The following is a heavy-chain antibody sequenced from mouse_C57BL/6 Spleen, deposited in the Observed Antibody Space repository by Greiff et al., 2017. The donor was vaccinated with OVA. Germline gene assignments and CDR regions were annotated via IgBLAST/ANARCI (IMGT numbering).Heavy chain of an antibody. D-gene: IGHD4-1*01. CDR3: ARALSLTYFDY. V-gene: IGHV1-59*01. J-gene: IGHJ2*01. CDR2: IDPSDSYT. CDR1: GYTFTSYW. Sequence: QVHVKQPGAELVRPGTSVKLSCKASGYTFTSYWMHWVKQRPGQGLEWIGVIDPSDSYTNYNQKFKGKATLTVDTSSSTAYMQLSSLTSEDSAVYYCARALSLTYFDYWGQGTTLTVSS.